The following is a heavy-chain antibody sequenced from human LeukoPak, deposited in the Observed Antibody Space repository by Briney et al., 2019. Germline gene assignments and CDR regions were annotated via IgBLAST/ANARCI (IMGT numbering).Heavy chain of an antibody. V-gene: IGHV3-48*03. Sequence: PGGSLRLSCAASGFTFSSYEMNWVRQAPGKGLEWVPYISSSGSTIYYADSVKGRFTISRDNAKNSLYLQMNSLRAEDTAVYYCARGASGWLYYFDYWGQGTLVTVSS. D-gene: IGHD6-19*01. CDR2: ISSSGSTI. J-gene: IGHJ4*02. CDR3: ARGASGWLYYFDY. CDR1: GFTFSSYE.